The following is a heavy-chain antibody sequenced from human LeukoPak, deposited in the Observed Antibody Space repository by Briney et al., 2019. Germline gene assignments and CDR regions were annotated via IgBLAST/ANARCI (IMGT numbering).Heavy chain of an antibody. V-gene: IGHV4-59*01. CDR3: ARHADIALYREGMDV. CDR2: VYYRGNT. CDR1: GGSISHYF. Sequence: SETLSLTCTVSGGSISHYFWGWIRQPPGQGLEWVGYVYYRGNTIYSPSLRSRVTISVDSSKNEFSLKMTSVTAADTAVYYCARHADIALYREGMDVWGKGTTVTVSS. D-gene: IGHD2-15*01. J-gene: IGHJ6*04.